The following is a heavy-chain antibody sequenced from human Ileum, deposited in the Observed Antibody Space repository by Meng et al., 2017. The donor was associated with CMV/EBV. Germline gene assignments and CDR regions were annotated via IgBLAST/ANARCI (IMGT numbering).Heavy chain of an antibody. CDR3: ARERPRGTAMASIDY. CDR2: IYTSGST. V-gene: IGHV4-4*07. CDR1: GGSISNYY. J-gene: IGHJ4*02. Sequence: QECGPRQLKPSQPLSPTWTVSGGSISNYYGSWIRQPAGKGLDWIGRIYTSGSTNYNPSLKSRVTMSVDTSKNQFSLKLSSVTAADTAVYYCARERPRGTAMASIDYWGQGTLVTVSS. D-gene: IGHD5-18*01.